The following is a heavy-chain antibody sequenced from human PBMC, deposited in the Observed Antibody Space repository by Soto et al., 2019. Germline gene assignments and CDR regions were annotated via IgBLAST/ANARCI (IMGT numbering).Heavy chain of an antibody. Sequence: PSETQSLTSTVSGGYLSSYYWSWIRPPPGKGLEWIGYIYYSGSTNYNPSLKSRVTISVDTSKNQFSLKLSSVTAADTAVYYCARHFVERWTTPPGAMDVWGKGTTVTGSS. J-gene: IGHJ6*04. CDR3: ARHFVERWTTPPGAMDV. CDR2: IYYSGST. D-gene: IGHD4-4*01. V-gene: IGHV4-59*08. CDR1: GGYLSSYY.